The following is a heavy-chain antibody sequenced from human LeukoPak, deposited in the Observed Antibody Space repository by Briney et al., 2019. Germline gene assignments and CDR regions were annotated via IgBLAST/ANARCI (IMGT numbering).Heavy chain of an antibody. D-gene: IGHD3-16*01. CDR1: GFTFSDYW. CDR3: ARDGWGGYLDS. Sequence: GGSLRLSCAASGFTFSDYWLSWVRQAPGKGLGWVTNINQDGGGKYYVDSVNGRFTISRDNAKNSLYLQLNSLRAEDTAVYYCARDGWGGYLDSWGQGTLVTVSS. V-gene: IGHV3-7*01. CDR2: INQDGGGK. J-gene: IGHJ4*02.